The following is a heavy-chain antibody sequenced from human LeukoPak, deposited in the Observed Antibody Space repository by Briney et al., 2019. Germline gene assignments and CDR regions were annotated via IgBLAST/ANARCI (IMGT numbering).Heavy chain of an antibody. D-gene: IGHD3-16*01. J-gene: IGHJ3*02. Sequence: GGSLRLSCAASGFIFSNYGMQWVRQAPGKGLEWVAVVWYDGSKKYYADSVKGRFTISRDDSKNLLYLQMNSLRAEDTAVYYCAKDPMITFGLDAFDIWGQGTMVAVSS. CDR2: VWYDGSKK. CDR1: GFIFSNYG. V-gene: IGHV3-33*06. CDR3: AKDPMITFGLDAFDI.